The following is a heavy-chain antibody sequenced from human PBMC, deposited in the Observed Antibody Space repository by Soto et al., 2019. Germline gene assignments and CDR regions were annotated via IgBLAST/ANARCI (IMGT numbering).Heavy chain of an antibody. CDR3: ARDNIVRTMELVDG. CDR1: GDTVSSNSAT. D-gene: IGHD1-26*01. V-gene: IGHV6-1*01. CDR2: TYYRYKWYS. J-gene: IGHJ4*02. Sequence: PSHTRSLPCAISGDTVSSNSATWHVIRQSPSRGLEWLGRTYYRYKWYSDYATSVKSRITINPDTSKNQFSLQLKSVTPEDTAVYYCARDNIVRTMELVDGCGQGTQVTFYS.